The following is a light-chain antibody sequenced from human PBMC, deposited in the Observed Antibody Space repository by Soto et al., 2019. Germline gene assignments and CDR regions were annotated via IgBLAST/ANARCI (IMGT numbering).Light chain of an antibody. J-gene: IGKJ4*01. CDR3: QQYNSYSRS. Sequence: DIQMTQSPSTLSASVGDRVTITCRASQSINIWLAWYQQKPGKAPKLLIYDASSLQSGVPSRFRGSTSGTEFTLTISSLQPDDFATYYCQQYNSYSRSFGGRTKVDIK. CDR1: QSINIW. V-gene: IGKV1-5*01. CDR2: DAS.